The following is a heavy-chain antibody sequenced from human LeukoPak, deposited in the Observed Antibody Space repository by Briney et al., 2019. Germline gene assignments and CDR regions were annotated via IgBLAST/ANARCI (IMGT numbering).Heavy chain of an antibody. CDR3: ARVKRDYDFWSGPDAFDI. Sequence: GGSLRLSCAASGFTFSDYYMSWIRQAPGKGLEWVSYISSSGSTIYYADSVKGRFTISRDNAKNSLYLQMNSLRAEDTAVYYCARVKRDYDFWSGPDAFDIWGQGTMVTVSS. V-gene: IGHV3-11*04. CDR1: GFTFSDYY. J-gene: IGHJ3*02. D-gene: IGHD3-3*01. CDR2: ISSSGSTI.